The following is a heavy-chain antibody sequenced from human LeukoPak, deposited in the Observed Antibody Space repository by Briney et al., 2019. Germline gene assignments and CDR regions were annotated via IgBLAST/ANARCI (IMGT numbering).Heavy chain of an antibody. CDR2: ISSSSSYI. J-gene: IGHJ4*02. V-gene: IGHV3-21*01. CDR3: ASGEVRGVIKTIDY. CDR1: GFTFSSYS. D-gene: IGHD3-10*01. Sequence: GGSLRLSCAASGFTFSSYSMNWVRQAPGKGLEWVSSISSSSSYIYYADSVKGRFTISRDNAKNSLYLQMNSLRAEDTAVYYCASGEVRGVIKTIDYWGQGTLVTVSS.